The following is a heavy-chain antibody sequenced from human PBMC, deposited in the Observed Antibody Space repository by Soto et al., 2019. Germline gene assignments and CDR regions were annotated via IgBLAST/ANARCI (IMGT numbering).Heavy chain of an antibody. CDR2: IYYSGST. Sequence: QVQLQESGPGLVKPSQTLSLTCTVSGGSISSGGYYWSWIRQHPGKGLEWIGYIYYSGSTYYNPSLQCRVTIEVDTSKNQFPLERGSVAAADTAVYYCARTAGYGDFPPYAFDIWGQGTMVTVSS. CDR1: GGSISSGGYY. V-gene: IGHV4-31*03. D-gene: IGHD4-17*01. CDR3: ARTAGYGDFPPYAFDI. J-gene: IGHJ3*02.